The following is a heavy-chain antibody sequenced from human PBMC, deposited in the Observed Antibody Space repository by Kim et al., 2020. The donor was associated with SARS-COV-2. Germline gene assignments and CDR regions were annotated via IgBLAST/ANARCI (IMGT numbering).Heavy chain of an antibody. J-gene: IGHJ4*02. CDR3: ASTPLTTFDY. CDR2: T. D-gene: IGHD2-15*01. V-gene: IGHV4-39*07. Sequence: TQHTPSLTSRVTISVDTSKNQFSLKLSSVTAADTAVYYCASTPLTTFDYWGQGTLVTVSS.